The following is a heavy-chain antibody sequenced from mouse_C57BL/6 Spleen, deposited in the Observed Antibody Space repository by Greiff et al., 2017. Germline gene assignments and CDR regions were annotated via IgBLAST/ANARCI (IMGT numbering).Heavy chain of an antibody. V-gene: IGHV14-3*01. J-gene: IGHJ3*01. CDR3: ARGPRSSYTWFAY. Sequence: VQLQQSVAELVRPGASVKLSCTASGFNIKNTYMHWVKQRPEQGLECIGRIDPANGNTKYAPKFQGKATLTADTSSTTAYLQLSSLTSEDTSIYYCARGPRSSYTWFAYWGQGTLVTVSA. CDR2: IDPANGNT. D-gene: IGHD1-1*01. CDR1: GFNIKNTY.